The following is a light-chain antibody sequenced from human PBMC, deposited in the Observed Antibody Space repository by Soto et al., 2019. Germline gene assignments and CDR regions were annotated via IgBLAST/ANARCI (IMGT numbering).Light chain of an antibody. V-gene: IGLV1-44*01. Sequence: QSVLTQPPSASGTPGQRVTISCSGSSSNIRSNYVYWYQQLPGTAPKLLIYYDNLRPSGVPDRISGSKSGTSASLAISGLQSDDEADYYCAAWDDSLNGRVFGTGTKVTVL. CDR3: AAWDDSLNGRV. CDR2: YDN. J-gene: IGLJ1*01. CDR1: SSNIRSNY.